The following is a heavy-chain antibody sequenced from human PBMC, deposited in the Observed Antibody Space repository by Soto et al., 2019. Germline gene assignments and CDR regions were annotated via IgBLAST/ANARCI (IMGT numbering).Heavy chain of an antibody. D-gene: IGHD3-22*01. CDR2: IHDTGST. Sequence: QVELQASGPGLVKPSETLSLACSVSGVSIRDYFWVWLRQPAGKGLEWIGYIHDTGSTKYNPSLKSRVTIAVDTYKNQVSLKISSVTAADMAVYYCARNRVPLSDDYESTGYDGAFDVWSQGTMVTVSS. CDR3: ARNRVPLSDDYESTGYDGAFDV. J-gene: IGHJ3*01. CDR1: GVSIRDYF. V-gene: IGHV4-59*01.